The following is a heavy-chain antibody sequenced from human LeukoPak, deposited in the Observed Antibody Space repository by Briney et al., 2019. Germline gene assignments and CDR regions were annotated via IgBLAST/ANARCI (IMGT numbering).Heavy chain of an antibody. D-gene: IGHD3-22*01. Sequence: SQTLSLTCTVSGGSISSGDYYWSWIRQPPGKGLEWIGYIYYSGSTYYNPSLKSRVTISVDTSKNQFSLKLSSVTAADTAVYYCARASGGYYLALDYWGQGTLVTVSS. V-gene: IGHV4-30-4*01. CDR3: ARASGGYYLALDY. CDR1: GGSISSGDYY. CDR2: IYYSGST. J-gene: IGHJ4*02.